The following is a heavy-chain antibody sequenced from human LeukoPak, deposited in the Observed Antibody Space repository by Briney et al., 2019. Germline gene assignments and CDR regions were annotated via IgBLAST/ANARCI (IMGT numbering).Heavy chain of an antibody. V-gene: IGHV3-53*01. D-gene: IGHD1-14*01. CDR1: GFTFITND. CDR2: LYSDGNT. CDR3: ARGVEPLAANTLAY. J-gene: IGHJ4*02. Sequence: GSLTLFCAASGFTFITNDMTSLRHARGKGLERVLLLYSDGNTKYADSVQGRFTISRDNSKNTLYLEMNSLSPDDTAVYYCARGVEPLAANTLAYWGQGTLVTVSS.